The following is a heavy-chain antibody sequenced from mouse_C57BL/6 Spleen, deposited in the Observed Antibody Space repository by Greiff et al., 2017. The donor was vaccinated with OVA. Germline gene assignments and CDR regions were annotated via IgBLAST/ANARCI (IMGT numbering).Heavy chain of an antibody. CDR2: IHPNSGST. J-gene: IGHJ4*01. Sequence: QVQLQQPGAELVKPGASVKLSCKASGYPFTSYWMHWVKQRPGQGLEWIGMIHPNSGSTNYNEKFKSKATLTVDKSSSTAYMQLSSLTSEDSAVYYCAREGIYYYAMDYWGQGTSVTVSS. CDR1: GYPFTSYW. D-gene: IGHD2-1*01. V-gene: IGHV1-64*01. CDR3: AREGIYYYAMDY.